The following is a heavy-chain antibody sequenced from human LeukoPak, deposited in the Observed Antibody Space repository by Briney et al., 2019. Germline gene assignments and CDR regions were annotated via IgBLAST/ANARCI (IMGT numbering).Heavy chain of an antibody. J-gene: IGHJ4*02. V-gene: IGHV3-30*02. CDR1: GYNLMDHA. CDR2: IRYDGSNK. D-gene: IGHD3-16*01. Sequence: RVSCKASGYNLMDHALHWVRQAPGKGLEWVAFIRYDGSNKYYADSVKGRFTISRDNSKNTLYLQMNSLRAEDTAVYYCAKSPKGFGGVITGWGQGTLVTVSS. CDR3: AKSPKGFGGVITG.